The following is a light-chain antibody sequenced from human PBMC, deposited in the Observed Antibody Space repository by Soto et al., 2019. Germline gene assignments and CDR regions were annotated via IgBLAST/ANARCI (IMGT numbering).Light chain of an antibody. CDR3: QQRSNWPLLT. CDR1: QSVSSY. J-gene: IGKJ4*01. V-gene: IGKV3-11*01. CDR2: DAS. Sequence: EIVLTQSPATLSLSPGERATLSCRASQSVSSYLAWYQQKPGQAPRLLIYDASNRATGIPARFSGSGSGTDFTLTISSLEPADFAVHYCQQRSNWPLLTFGGGTKVDIK.